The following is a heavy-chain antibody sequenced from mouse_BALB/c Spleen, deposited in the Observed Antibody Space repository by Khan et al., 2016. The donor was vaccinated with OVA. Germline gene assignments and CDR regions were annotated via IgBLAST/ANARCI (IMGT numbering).Heavy chain of an antibody. CDR3: AKGRWDY. CDR2: INPDNGDT. Sequence: EVQLQESGPELVMPGASVKMSCKASGYSFTDYYIKWLKQSHGESLEWVGDINPDNGDTFYNKKFKGKATLTVDNSSSTAYMQLNSLTSEDSAVCYCAKGRWDYWGQGTSLTVSS. CDR1: GYSFTDYY. D-gene: IGHD3-3*01. V-gene: IGHV1-26*01. J-gene: IGHJ2*03.